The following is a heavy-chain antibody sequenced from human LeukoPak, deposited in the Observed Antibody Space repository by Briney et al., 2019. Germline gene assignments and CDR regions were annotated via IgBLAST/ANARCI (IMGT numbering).Heavy chain of an antibody. J-gene: IGHJ6*03. CDR2: ISSSSSYI. CDR3: ARVTMVRGVISSGYYYYMDV. CDR1: GFTFSSYS. Sequence: GGSLRLSCAASGFTFSSYSMNWVRQAPGKGLEWVSSISSSSSYIYYADSVKGRFTSSRDNAKNSLYLQMNSLRAEDTAMYYCARVTMVRGVISSGYYYYMDVWGKGTTVTISS. V-gene: IGHV3-21*01. D-gene: IGHD3-10*01.